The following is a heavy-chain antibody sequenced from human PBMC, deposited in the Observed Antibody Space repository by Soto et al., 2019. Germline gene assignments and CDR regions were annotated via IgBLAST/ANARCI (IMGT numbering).Heavy chain of an antibody. V-gene: IGHV4-59*08. CDR1: GGTISSYY. CDR2: IYYSGST. D-gene: IGHD6-19*01. Sequence: SETLSLTCTVSGGTISSYYWSWIRQPPGKGLEWIGYIYYSGSTNYNPSLKSRVTISVDTSKNQFSLKLSSVTAADTAVYYCARRYGWNFDYWGQGTLVTVSS. J-gene: IGHJ4*02. CDR3: ARRYGWNFDY.